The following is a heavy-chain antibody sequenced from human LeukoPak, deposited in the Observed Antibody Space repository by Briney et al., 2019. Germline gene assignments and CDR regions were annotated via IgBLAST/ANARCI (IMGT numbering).Heavy chain of an antibody. CDR2: IYPGDSDT. J-gene: IGHJ3*02. V-gene: IGHV5-51*01. Sequence: GESLKISCKGSGYSFTSYWIGWVRQMPGKGLEWMGIIYPGDSDTRYSPSFQGRVTISADKSISTAYLQWSSLKASGTAMYYCASTGGYCSGGSCYLDAFDIWGQGTMVTVSS. D-gene: IGHD2-15*01. CDR1: GYSFTSYW. CDR3: ASTGGYCSGGSCYLDAFDI.